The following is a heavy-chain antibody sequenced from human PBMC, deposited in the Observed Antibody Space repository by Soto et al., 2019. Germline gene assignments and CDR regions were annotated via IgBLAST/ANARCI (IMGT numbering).Heavy chain of an antibody. CDR2: IGVSGDTT. CDR1: GFTFSSYA. CDR3: AKVRRFGELSSLY. Sequence: EVQLLESGGGLVQPGGSLRLSCAASGFTFSSYAMSWVRQAPGKGLEWVSAIGVSGDTTYYADSVKGRFTISRDNSKNTLYLQMGSLRAEETAVDYCAKVRRFGELSSLYWGQGTLVTVSS. V-gene: IGHV3-23*01. D-gene: IGHD3-10*01. J-gene: IGHJ4*02.